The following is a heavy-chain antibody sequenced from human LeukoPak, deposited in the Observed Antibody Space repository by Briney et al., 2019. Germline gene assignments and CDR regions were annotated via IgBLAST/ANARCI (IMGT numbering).Heavy chain of an antibody. CDR1: GGSISSYY. D-gene: IGHD3-16*01. CDR2: IYYSGST. Sequence: SETLSLTCTVSGGSISSYYWSWIRQPPGKGLEWIGYIYYSGSTNYNPSLKSRVTISVDTSKNQFSLKLSSVTAADTAVYYCAREGLTYYDYVRATPFDYWGQGTLVTVSS. J-gene: IGHJ4*02. V-gene: IGHV4-59*01. CDR3: AREGLTYYDYVRATPFDY.